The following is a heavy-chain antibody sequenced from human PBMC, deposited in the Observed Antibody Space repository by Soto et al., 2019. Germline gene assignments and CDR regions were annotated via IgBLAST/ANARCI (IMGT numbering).Heavy chain of an antibody. V-gene: IGHV1-8*01. CDR1: GYTFTSYD. CDR2: MNPNSGNT. D-gene: IGHD2-2*01. J-gene: IGHJ6*03. Sequence: QVQLVQSGAEVKKPGASVKVSCKASGYTFTSYDINWVRQATGQGLEWMGWMNPNSGNTGYAQKFQGRVTMTRNTPIRTAYMELSNLRSEDTAVYYCARGPTRCSSTSCYPRVYYYYYYMDVWGKGTTVTVSS. CDR3: ARGPTRCSSTSCYPRVYYYYYYMDV.